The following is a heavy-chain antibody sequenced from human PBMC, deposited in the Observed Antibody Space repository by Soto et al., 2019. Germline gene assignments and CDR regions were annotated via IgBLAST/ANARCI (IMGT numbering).Heavy chain of an antibody. CDR1: GFTFSSYG. D-gene: IGHD2-15*01. V-gene: IGHV3-30*18. Sequence: SLRLSCAASGFTFSSYGMHWVRQAPGKGLEWVAVISYDGSNKYYADSVKGRFTISRDNSKNTLYLQMNSLRAEDTAVYYCAKDGGYCSGGSCYSGWFDPWGQGTLVTVSS. J-gene: IGHJ5*02. CDR3: AKDGGYCSGGSCYSGWFDP. CDR2: ISYDGSNK.